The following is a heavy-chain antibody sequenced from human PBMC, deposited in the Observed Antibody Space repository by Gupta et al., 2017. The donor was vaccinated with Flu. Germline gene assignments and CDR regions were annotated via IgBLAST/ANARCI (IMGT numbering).Heavy chain of an antibody. D-gene: IGHD2-15*01. Sequence: QVQLQESGPGLVKPSETLSLTCAVSGYSISSGYYWGWIRQPPGKGLEWIGSIYHGGSTYYNPSLKSRVTISVDTSKNQFSLKLSSVTAADTAVYYCARERVRGSDIVVVVAATPEVNFDYWGQGTLVTVSS. CDR2: IYHGGST. CDR1: GYSISSGYY. CDR3: ARERVRGSDIVVVVAATPEVNFDY. V-gene: IGHV4-38-2*02. J-gene: IGHJ4*02.